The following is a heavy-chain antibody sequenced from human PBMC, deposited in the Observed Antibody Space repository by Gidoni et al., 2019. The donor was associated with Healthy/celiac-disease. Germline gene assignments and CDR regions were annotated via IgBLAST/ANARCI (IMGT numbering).Heavy chain of an antibody. J-gene: IGHJ4*02. CDR1: GFTFSSYA. D-gene: IGHD3-22*01. CDR3: ARERRERGYYDSSGYFDY. Sequence: QVQLVESGGGVVQPGRSLRLSCAASGFTFSSYAMHWVRQAPGKGLEWVAVISYDGSNKYYADSVKGRFTISRDNSKNTLYLQMNSLRAEDTAVYYCARERRERGYYDSSGYFDYWGQGTLVTVSS. CDR2: ISYDGSNK. V-gene: IGHV3-30-3*01.